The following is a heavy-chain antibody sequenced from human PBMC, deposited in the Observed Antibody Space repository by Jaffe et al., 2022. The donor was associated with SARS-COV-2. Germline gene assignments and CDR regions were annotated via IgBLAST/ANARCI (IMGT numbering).Heavy chain of an antibody. CDR1: GFTFSSYG. D-gene: IGHD3-3*01. Sequence: QVQLVESGGGVVQPGRSLRLSCAASGFTFSSYGMHWVRQAPGKGLEWVAVISYDGSNKYYADSVKGRFTISRDNSKNTLYLQMNSLRAEDTAVYYCAKDSDFWSGYAYYYGMDVWGQGTTVTVSS. CDR2: ISYDGSNK. J-gene: IGHJ6*02. CDR3: AKDSDFWSGYAYYYGMDV. V-gene: IGHV3-30*18.